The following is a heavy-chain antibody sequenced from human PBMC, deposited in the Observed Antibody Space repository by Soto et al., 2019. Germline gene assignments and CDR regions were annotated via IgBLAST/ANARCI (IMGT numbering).Heavy chain of an antibody. Sequence: QVQLQESGPGLVKPSQTLSLTCTVSGGSISSGDYFWSWIRQSPGKGLEWIGYISSIGSTYYNPSLKSRVSVSRDTSKSQVSLKLSSVTTTDTAVYYCARGLVIRPYYYHGMDVWGQGTTVTVSS. J-gene: IGHJ6*02. CDR1: GGSISSGDYF. D-gene: IGHD3-9*01. CDR3: ARGLVIRPYYYHGMDV. CDR2: ISSIGST. V-gene: IGHV4-30-4*01.